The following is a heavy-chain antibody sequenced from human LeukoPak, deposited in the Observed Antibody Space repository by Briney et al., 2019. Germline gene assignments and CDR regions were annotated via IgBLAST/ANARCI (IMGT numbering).Heavy chain of an antibody. CDR2: ISGSGGAT. V-gene: IGHV3-23*01. CDR1: GFTFSSYA. CDR3: ARTNLVVNGLDY. J-gene: IGHJ4*02. D-gene: IGHD2-2*01. Sequence: GGSLRLSCAASGFTFSSYAMSWVRQAPGKGLEWVSSISGSGGATYYGESVKGRFTVSKDNSKNTLYLQMNSLRAEDTAVYYCARTNLVVNGLDYWGQGTLVTVSS.